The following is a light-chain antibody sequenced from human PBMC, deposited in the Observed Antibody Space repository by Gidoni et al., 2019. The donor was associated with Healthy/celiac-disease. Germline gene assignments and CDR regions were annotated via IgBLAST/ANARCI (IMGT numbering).Light chain of an antibody. V-gene: IGLV3-25*02. CDR1: ALPKKY. CDR3: QSADSSGTYWV. CDR2: KDS. Sequence: SYELTQPPSVSVPPGQPARITCSGDALPKKYAYWYQQKPGQAPVLVIYKDSERPSGIPERFSGSSSGTTVTLTISGVQAEDEADYYCQSADSSGTYWVFGGGTKLTVL. J-gene: IGLJ3*02.